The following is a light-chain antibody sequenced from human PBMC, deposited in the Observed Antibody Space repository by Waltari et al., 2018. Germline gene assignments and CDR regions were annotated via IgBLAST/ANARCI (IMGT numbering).Light chain of an antibody. CDR1: QAISNH. CDR2: DAT. Sequence: DIQMTSSPSSLSASVGDRVTITCQASQAISNHLNWYQHKPGKAPELLIFDATNLETGVPSRFRGSGSGTDFTLTIPSLQPEDFATYYCQQYDNLASFGGGTKVEIK. V-gene: IGKV1-33*01. J-gene: IGKJ4*01. CDR3: QQYDNLAS.